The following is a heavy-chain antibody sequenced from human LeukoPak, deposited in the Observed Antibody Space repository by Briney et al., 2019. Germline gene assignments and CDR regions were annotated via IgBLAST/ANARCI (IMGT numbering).Heavy chain of an antibody. CDR1: GYSISSGYY. V-gene: IGHV4-61*01. CDR2: IYYSGST. Sequence: PSETLSLTCTVSGYSISSGYYWGWIRQPPGKGLEWIGYIYYSGSTNYNPSLKSRVTISVDTSKNQFSLKLSSVTAADTAVYYCAREYSSSWYTPLRWFDPWGQGTLVTVSS. J-gene: IGHJ5*02. CDR3: AREYSSSWYTPLRWFDP. D-gene: IGHD6-13*01.